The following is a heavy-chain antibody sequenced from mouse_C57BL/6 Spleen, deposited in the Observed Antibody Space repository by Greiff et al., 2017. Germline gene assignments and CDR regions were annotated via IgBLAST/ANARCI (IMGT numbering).Heavy chain of an antibody. CDR2: IWSDGST. Sequence: QVQLQQSGPGLVAPSQSLSITCTVSGFSLTSYGVHWVRQPPGKGLEWLVVIWSDGSTTYNSALKSRLSISKDNSKSQVFLKMNSLQTDDTAMYYCARHGQDIYSDAMDYWGQGTSVTVSS. D-gene: IGHD1-3*01. CDR3: ARHGQDIYSDAMDY. J-gene: IGHJ4*01. V-gene: IGHV2-6-1*01. CDR1: GFSLTSYG.